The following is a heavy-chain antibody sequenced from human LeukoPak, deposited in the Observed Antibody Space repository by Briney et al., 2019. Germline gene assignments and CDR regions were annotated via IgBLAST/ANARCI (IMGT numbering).Heavy chain of an antibody. CDR2: ISSSGGST. CDR3: AKDGPTAIPSWFDP. J-gene: IGHJ5*02. CDR1: GFNFTNYA. Sequence: QTGGSLRLSCAASGFNFTNYAMNWVRQAPGRGLEWVSLISSSGGSTYYAGSVKGRFTISRDSSKNTLYLQMNSLRAEDTAIYYCAKDGPTAIPSWFDPWGQGTLVTVSS. D-gene: IGHD2-21*02. V-gene: IGHV3-23*01.